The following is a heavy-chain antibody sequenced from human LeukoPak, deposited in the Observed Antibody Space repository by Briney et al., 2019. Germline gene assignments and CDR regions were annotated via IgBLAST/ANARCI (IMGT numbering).Heavy chain of an antibody. Sequence: EASVKVSCKASGGTFSSNYVSWVRQAPGQGLEWMGRIIPILALPNYAHKFQGRITITADKSATTAYMELSSLTSGDTAVYYCTRDREVGSTTEGFWYFDLWGRGTLVTVSS. V-gene: IGHV1-69*04. J-gene: IGHJ2*01. CDR2: IIPILALP. D-gene: IGHD1-26*01. CDR3: TRDREVGSTTEGFWYFDL. CDR1: GGTFSSNY.